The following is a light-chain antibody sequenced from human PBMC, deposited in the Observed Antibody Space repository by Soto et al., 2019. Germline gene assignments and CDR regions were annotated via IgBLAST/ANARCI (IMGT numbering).Light chain of an antibody. Sequence: DIQMTQSPSSLSASVGDRVTITCRASQSISSYLNWYQQKPGKAPKFLIYAASSLQSGVPSRFSGSGSGTDFTLTISSLQPEDFATYYCQQSLRTPLTFGGGTKVEIK. CDR2: AAS. V-gene: IGKV1-39*01. CDR1: QSISSY. CDR3: QQSLRTPLT. J-gene: IGKJ4*01.